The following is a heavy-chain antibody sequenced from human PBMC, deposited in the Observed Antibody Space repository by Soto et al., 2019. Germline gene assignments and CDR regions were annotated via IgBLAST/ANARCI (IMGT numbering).Heavy chain of an antibody. V-gene: IGHV3-33*01. D-gene: IGHD1-26*01. CDR1: GYTFRTYG. J-gene: IGHJ4*01. Sequence: VQLVESGGGVVQPGRSLRLSCAASGYTFRTYGMYWVRQAPGKGLEGVAVIWYDASNKYYADSVKGRFTISRDNSENTLYLQMNSLRAEDTAVYYCARGRVDGGELDLWGHGTLLTVSS. CDR3: ARGRVDGGELDL. CDR2: IWYDASNK.